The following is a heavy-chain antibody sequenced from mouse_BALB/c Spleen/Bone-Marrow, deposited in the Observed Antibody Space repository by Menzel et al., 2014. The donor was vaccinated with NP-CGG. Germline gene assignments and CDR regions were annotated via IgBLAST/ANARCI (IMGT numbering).Heavy chain of an antibody. CDR2: IDPENGDT. CDR3: NRYDWYFDV. V-gene: IGHV14-4*02. CDR1: GFNIKDYY. Sequence: AQLQQSGAELVRSGASVKLSCTASGFNIKDYYMHWVKQRPEQGLEWIGWIDPENGDTEYAPKFQGKATMTADTSSNTAYLQLSSMTSEDTAVYYCNRYDWYFDVWGAGTPVTVSS. J-gene: IGHJ1*01. D-gene: IGHD2-14*01.